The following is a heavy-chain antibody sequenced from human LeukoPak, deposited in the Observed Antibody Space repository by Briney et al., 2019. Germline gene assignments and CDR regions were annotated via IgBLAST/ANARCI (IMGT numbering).Heavy chain of an antibody. Sequence: ASVKVSCKASGGTFSSYAISWVRQAPGQGLEWMGWISAYNGNTNYAQKLQGRVTMTTDTSTSTAYMELRSLRSDDTAVYYCARPLLGLYYFDYWGQGTLVTVSS. J-gene: IGHJ4*02. V-gene: IGHV1-18*01. D-gene: IGHD1-26*01. CDR1: GGTFSSYA. CDR3: ARPLLGLYYFDY. CDR2: ISAYNGNT.